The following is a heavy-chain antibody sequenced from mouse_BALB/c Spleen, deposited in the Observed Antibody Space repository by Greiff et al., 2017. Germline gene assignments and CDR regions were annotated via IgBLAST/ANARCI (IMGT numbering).Heavy chain of an antibody. J-gene: IGHJ4*01. D-gene: IGHD2-3*01. CDR2: IDPANGNT. Sequence: VKLMESGAELVKPGASVKLSCTASGFNIKDTYMHWVKQRPEQGLEWIGRIDPANGNTKYDPKFQGKATITADTSSNTAYLQLSSLTSEDTAVYYCARSDGYYVLYYYAMDYWGQGTSVTVSS. V-gene: IGHV14-3*02. CDR1: GFNIKDTY. CDR3: ARSDGYYVLYYYAMDY.